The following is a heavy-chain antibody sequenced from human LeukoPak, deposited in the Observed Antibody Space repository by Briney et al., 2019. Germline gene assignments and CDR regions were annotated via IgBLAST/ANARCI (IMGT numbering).Heavy chain of an antibody. CDR1: GGSFSGYY. V-gene: IGHV4-34*01. J-gene: IGHJ6*02. CDR3: ARRTSSYYYYGMDV. Sequence: SETLSLTCAVYGGSFSGYYWSWIRQPPGKGLERIGEINHSGSTNYNPSLKSRVTISVDTSKNQFSLKLSSVTAADTAVYYCARRTSSYYYYGMDVWGQGTTVTASS. CDR2: INHSGST. D-gene: IGHD6-6*01.